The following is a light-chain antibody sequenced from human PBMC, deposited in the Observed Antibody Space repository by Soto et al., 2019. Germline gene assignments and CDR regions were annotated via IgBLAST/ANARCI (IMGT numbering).Light chain of an antibody. CDR1: QSVSSSY. Sequence: ETVLTQSPGTLSLSPGERATLSCRASQSVSSSYLAWYQQEPGQAPRLLIYGASSRATGIPDRFSGSGSGTDFTLTISRLEPEDFAVYYCQQYHKWPLTFGGGTKVDIK. CDR3: QQYHKWPLT. CDR2: GAS. J-gene: IGKJ4*01. V-gene: IGKV3-20*01.